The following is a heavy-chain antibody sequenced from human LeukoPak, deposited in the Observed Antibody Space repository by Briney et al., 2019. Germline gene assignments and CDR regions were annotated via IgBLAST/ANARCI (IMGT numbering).Heavy chain of an antibody. CDR2: IIPIFGTA. D-gene: IGHD3-22*01. CDR3: ARDPAQTYYYDP. J-gene: IGHJ4*02. CDR1: GGTFSSYA. V-gene: IGHV1-69*01. Sequence: SVKVSCKASGGTFSSYAISWVRQAPGQGLEWMGGIIPIFGTANYAQKFQGRVTITADESTSTAYMELSSLRSEDTAVYYCARDPAQTYYYDPWGQGTLVTVSS.